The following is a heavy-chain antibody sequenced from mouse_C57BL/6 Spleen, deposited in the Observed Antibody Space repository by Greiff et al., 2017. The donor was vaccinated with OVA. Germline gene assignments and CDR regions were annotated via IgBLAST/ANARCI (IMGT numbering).Heavy chain of an antibody. J-gene: IGHJ4*01. CDR1: GFSFTTSA. D-gene: IGHD1-1*01. CDR3: VRQDYYGSRGAMDY. Sequence: EVQLVESGGGLVQPKGSLKLSCAASGFSFTTSAMNWVRQAPGKGLAWVARIRSKSNNYATYYADSVKDRFTISRDDSESMLYLQMNNLKTEDTAMYYCVRQDYYGSRGAMDYWGQGTSVTVSS. CDR2: IRSKSNNYAT. V-gene: IGHV10-1*01.